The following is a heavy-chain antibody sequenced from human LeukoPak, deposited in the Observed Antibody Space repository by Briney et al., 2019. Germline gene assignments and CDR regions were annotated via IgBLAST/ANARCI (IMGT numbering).Heavy chain of an antibody. J-gene: IGHJ3*02. D-gene: IGHD2-2*01. V-gene: IGHV3-23*01. CDR2: ISGSGGST. Sequence: GGSLRLSCAASGFTFSSYAMSWVRQAPGKGLEWVSAISGSGGSTYYADSVKGRFTISRDNSKNTLYLQMNSLRAEDTAVYYCAKIVVVPAAIDDAFDIWGQGTMVTVSS. CDR3: AKIVVVPAAIDDAFDI. CDR1: GFTFSSYA.